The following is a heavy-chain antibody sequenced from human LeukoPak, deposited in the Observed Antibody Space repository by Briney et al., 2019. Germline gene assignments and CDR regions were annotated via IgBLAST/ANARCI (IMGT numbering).Heavy chain of an antibody. V-gene: IGHV1-2*02. CDR2: INPNSGGT. CDR1: GYTFTSYD. J-gene: IGHJ4*02. D-gene: IGHD3-10*01. CDR3: ARPYYYGSGSYRYDY. Sequence: GASVKVSCKASGYTFTSYDINWVRQATGQGLEWMGWINPNSGGTNYAQKFQGRVTMTRDTSISTAYMELSRLRSDDTAVYYCARPYYYGSGSYRYDYWGQGTLVTVSS.